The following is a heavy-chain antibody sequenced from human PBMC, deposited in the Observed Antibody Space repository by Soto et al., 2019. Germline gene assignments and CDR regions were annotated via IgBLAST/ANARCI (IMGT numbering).Heavy chain of an antibody. Sequence: DVQLLESGGGLVQPEGSLRLSCAASGFTFSSYAMGWVRQGPGKGLEWVAVVSIGGSTHYADSVRGRFTISRDNSKNTLSLQMNSLTAEDTAVYFCAKRRGAGGHLDCWGQGALVTVSS. CDR2: VSIGGST. V-gene: IGHV3-23*01. D-gene: IGHD2-15*01. J-gene: IGHJ4*02. CDR1: GFTFSSYA. CDR3: AKRRGAGGHLDC.